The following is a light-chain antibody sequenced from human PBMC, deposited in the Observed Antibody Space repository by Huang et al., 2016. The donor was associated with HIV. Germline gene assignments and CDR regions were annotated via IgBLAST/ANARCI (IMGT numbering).Light chain of an antibody. CDR1: QSVSSN. V-gene: IGKV3-15*01. CDR3: QQYNNWPPWT. J-gene: IGKJ1*01. Sequence: EIVMTQSPATLSVSPGERATLSCRASQSVSSNLAWYPQKPGQAPRLLIYGASTRATGMPARFSGSGSGTEFTLTISSLQSEDFAVYYCQQYNNWPPWTFGQGTKVEIK. CDR2: GAS.